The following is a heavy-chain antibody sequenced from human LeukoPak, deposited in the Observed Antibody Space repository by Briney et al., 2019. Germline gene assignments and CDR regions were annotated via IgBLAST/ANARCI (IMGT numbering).Heavy chain of an antibody. J-gene: IGHJ4*02. CDR2: MYTSGST. V-gene: IGHV4-61*02. CDR1: GALISSGSYY. Sequence: SETLSLTCTVSGALISSGSYYWSWIRQPAGKGLEWIGRMYTSGSTNYNPSLKSRVTISVDTSKNQFSLKLSPVTAADTAVYYCASPPRDYWGQGTLVTVSS. CDR3: ASPPRDY.